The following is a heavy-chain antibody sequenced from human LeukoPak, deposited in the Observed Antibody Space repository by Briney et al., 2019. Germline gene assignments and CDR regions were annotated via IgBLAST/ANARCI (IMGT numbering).Heavy chain of an antibody. Sequence: ASETLSLTCTVSGGSISSYYWSWIRQPPWKGLEWIGYIYYSGSTNYNPSLKSRVTISVDTSKNQFSLKLSSVTAADTAVYYCASLRGYSYGYFDYWGQGTLVTVSS. J-gene: IGHJ4*02. CDR2: IYYSGST. CDR1: GGSISSYY. D-gene: IGHD5-18*01. CDR3: ASLRGYSYGYFDY. V-gene: IGHV4-59*01.